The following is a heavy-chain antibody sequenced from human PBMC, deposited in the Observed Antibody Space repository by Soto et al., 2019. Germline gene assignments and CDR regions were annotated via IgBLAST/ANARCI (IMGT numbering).Heavy chain of an antibody. CDR1: GVSFSISA. Sequence: QVQLVESGGGVVQPGRSLRLSCAASGVSFSISAMHWVRQAPGKGLEWVAVISYDGSIKYYADSVKGRFTISRDNSKNTLYLHMNSLRADDTAVYYCARAEAVAGPYYFDYWGQGTLVTVSS. J-gene: IGHJ4*02. CDR2: ISYDGSIK. V-gene: IGHV3-30-3*01. D-gene: IGHD6-19*01. CDR3: ARAEAVAGPYYFDY.